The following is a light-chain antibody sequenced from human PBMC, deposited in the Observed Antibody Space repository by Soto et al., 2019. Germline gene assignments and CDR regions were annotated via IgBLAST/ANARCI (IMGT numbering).Light chain of an antibody. CDR2: GAS. CDR1: QSVSSN. CDR3: QQYNNWWT. J-gene: IGKJ1*01. V-gene: IGKV3-15*01. Sequence: EIVMTQSPSTLSLSAGERATLSCRASQSVSSNLAWYQQKPGQAPRLRIYGASTRATGIPARLSGSGSGTEFTLTISSLQSEDFAVYYCQQYNNWWTFGQGTKVDI.